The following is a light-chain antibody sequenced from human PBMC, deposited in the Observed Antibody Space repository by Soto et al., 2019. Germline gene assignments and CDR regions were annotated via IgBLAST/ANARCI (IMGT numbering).Light chain of an antibody. Sequence: ESVLTQSPATLSVSPGERATLSCRASQSVSSYLAWYQQKPGQAPRLLIYDASNRATGIPARFSGSGSGTDFTLTISSLQPEDVATYYCQKYNSAPQTFGQGTKVDIK. J-gene: IGKJ1*01. CDR1: QSVSSY. CDR3: QKYNSAPQT. V-gene: IGKV3-11*01. CDR2: DAS.